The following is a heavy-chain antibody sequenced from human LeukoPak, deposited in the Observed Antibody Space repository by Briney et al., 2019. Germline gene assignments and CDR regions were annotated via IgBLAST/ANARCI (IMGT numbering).Heavy chain of an antibody. CDR3: ARGFIGPDY. D-gene: IGHD2-15*01. V-gene: IGHV3-74*01. CDR2: IDNDGSST. CDR1: GFNFINTW. Sequence: GGSLRLSCAASGFNFINTWMHWVRQAPGKGLVWVSRIDNDGSSTTYADSVKGRFTISRDNAKNTLYLQMNSLRAEDTAVYYCARGFIGPDYWGQGTLVTVSS. J-gene: IGHJ4*02.